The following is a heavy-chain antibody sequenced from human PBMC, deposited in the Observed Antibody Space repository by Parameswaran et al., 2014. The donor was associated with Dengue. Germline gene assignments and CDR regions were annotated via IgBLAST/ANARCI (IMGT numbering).Heavy chain of an antibody. CDR3: ARDRRDSSGYSDFDY. Sequence: KWIRQSPSRGLEWLGRTYYRSKWYNDYAVSVKSRITINPDTSKNQFSLQLNSVTPEDTAVYYCARDRRDSSGYSDFDYWGQGTLVTVSS. V-gene: IGHV6-1*01. J-gene: IGHJ4*02. D-gene: IGHD3-22*01. CDR2: TYYRSKWYN.